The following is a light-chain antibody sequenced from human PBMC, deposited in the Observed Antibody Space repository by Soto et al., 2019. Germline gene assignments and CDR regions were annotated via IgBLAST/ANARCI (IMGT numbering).Light chain of an antibody. Sequence: QSALTQPPSASGSPGQSVTISCTGTSSDIGGYNYVSWYQHHPGKAPKLIIYDVTKRPSGVPDRFSGSKSGNTASLTVSGLQAEDEADYYCTSYAGSNVLYVFGTGTKVTVL. CDR1: SSDIGGYNY. J-gene: IGLJ1*01. CDR3: TSYAGSNVLYV. V-gene: IGLV2-8*01. CDR2: DVT.